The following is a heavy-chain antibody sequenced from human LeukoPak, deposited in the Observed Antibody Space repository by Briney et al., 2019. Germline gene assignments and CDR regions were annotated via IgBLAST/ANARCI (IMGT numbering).Heavy chain of an antibody. D-gene: IGHD3-3*01. CDR3: ARGSGTNFWSGYYTGFDY. V-gene: IGHV3-11*04. J-gene: IGHJ4*02. CDR2: ISSSGSTI. Sequence: PGGSLRLSCAASGFTFSDYYMSWIRQAPGKGLEWGSYISSSGSTIYYADSVKGRFTISRDNAQNSLYLQMNSLRAEDTAVYYCARGSGTNFWSGYYTGFDYWGQGTLVTVSS. CDR1: GFTFSDYY.